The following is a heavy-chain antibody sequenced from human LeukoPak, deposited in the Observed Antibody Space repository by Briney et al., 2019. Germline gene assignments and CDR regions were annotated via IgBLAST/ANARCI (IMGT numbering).Heavy chain of an antibody. Sequence: SQPLSLTCTVSGGSISSGDYYWSWIRQPPGKGLEWIGYIYYSGSTYYNPSLKSRVTISVDTSKNQFSLKLSSVTAADTAVYYCARVLYAPGAFDIWGQGTMVTVSS. CDR2: IYYSGST. CDR1: GGSISSGDYY. CDR3: ARVLYAPGAFDI. D-gene: IGHD2-2*01. J-gene: IGHJ3*02. V-gene: IGHV4-30-4*01.